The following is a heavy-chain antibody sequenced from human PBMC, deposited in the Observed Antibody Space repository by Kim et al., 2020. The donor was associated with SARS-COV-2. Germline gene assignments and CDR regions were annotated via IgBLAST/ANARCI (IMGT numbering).Heavy chain of an antibody. CDR3: ATPRRSYPHLIGWFDP. J-gene: IGHJ5*02. Sequence: SETLSLTCTVSGGSISSSSYYWGWIRQPPGKGLEWIGSIYYSGSTYYNPSLKSRVTISVDTSKNQFSLKLSSVTAADTAVYYCATPRRSYPHLIGWFDPWGQGTLVTVSS. V-gene: IGHV4-39*07. CDR2: IYYSGST. CDR1: GGSISSSSYY. D-gene: IGHD3-16*02.